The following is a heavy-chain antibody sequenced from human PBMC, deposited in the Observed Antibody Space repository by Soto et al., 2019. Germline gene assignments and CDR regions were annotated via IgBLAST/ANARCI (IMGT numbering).Heavy chain of an antibody. CDR1: GGTFSSYT. CDR3: ARPRGYNWNDELLGY. J-gene: IGHJ4*02. Sequence: QVQLVQSGAEVKKPGSSVKVSCKASGGTFSSYTISWVRQAPGQGLEWMGRIIPILGIANYAQKFQGRVTIAADKSTSTAYMELSSLRSEDTAVYYCARPRGYNWNDELLGYWGQGTLVTVSS. V-gene: IGHV1-69*02. D-gene: IGHD1-1*01. CDR2: IIPILGIA.